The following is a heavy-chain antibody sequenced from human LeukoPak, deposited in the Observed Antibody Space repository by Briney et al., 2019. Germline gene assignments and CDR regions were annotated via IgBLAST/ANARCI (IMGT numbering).Heavy chain of an antibody. V-gene: IGHV3-53*01. CDR2: IYSGGST. D-gene: IGHD3-10*01. CDR3: ARVSYGLHEY. CDR1: GLTVSSNY. Sequence: GGSLRRSCAASGLTVSSNYMSWIRQAPGKGLEWVSVIYSGGSTYYADSVKGRFTISRDNSKNTLYLQMNSLRAEDTAVYYCARVSYGLHEYWGQGTLVTGSS. J-gene: IGHJ4*02.